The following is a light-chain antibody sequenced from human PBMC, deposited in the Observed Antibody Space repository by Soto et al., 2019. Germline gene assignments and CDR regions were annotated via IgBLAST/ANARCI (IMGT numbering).Light chain of an antibody. J-gene: IGKJ3*01. CDR3: QQYYSTPLT. CDR1: QSVLFSSNSKNN. V-gene: IGKV4-1*01. CDR2: WAS. Sequence: DIVMTQSPDSLAVSLGERATINCRSSQSVLFSSNSKNNLAWYQQRPGQPPKLLIYWASTRESGVPDRFSGSGSGTDFTLTISSLQAEDVAVYYCQQYYSTPLTFGPGNKVDIK.